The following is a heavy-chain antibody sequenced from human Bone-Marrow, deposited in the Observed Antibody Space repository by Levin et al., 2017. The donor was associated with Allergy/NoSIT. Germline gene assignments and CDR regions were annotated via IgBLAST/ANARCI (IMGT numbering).Heavy chain of an antibody. J-gene: IGHJ4*02. Sequence: ASVKVSCKASGYTFTSYGISWVRQAPGQGLEWMAWISAYNGNTKSAQKLQGRVYMTTDTSTSTAYMELGSLRPDDTAVYYCARDTYDSAGYHIDYWGQGTLVTVSS. D-gene: IGHD3-22*01. CDR2: ISAYNGNT. CDR3: ARDTYDSAGYHIDY. CDR1: GYTFTSYG. V-gene: IGHV1-18*01.